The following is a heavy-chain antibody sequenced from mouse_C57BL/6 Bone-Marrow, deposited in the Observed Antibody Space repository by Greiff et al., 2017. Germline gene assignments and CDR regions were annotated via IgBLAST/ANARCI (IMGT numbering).Heavy chain of an antibody. Sequence: EVQLVESGGGLVKPGGSLKLSCAASGFTFSSYAMSWVRQTPEKRLEWVATISDGGSYTYYPDNVKGRFTISRDNAKNNLYLQMSHLKSEDTAMHYCARVLYYYGRFDYWGQGTTLTVSS. CDR2: ISDGGSYT. CDR1: GFTFSSYA. D-gene: IGHD1-1*01. V-gene: IGHV5-4*01. J-gene: IGHJ2*01. CDR3: ARVLYYYGRFDY.